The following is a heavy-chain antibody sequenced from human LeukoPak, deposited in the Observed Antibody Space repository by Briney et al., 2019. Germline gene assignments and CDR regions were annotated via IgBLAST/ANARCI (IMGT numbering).Heavy chain of an antibody. J-gene: IGHJ4*02. V-gene: IGHV3-30*02. Sequence: GGSLRLSCAASGFSFSDYGMHWIRQAPGKGLEWVTFTRYDGTINHYADSVKGRFTISRDNSKNTLYLQMNSLRAEDTAVYYCAKDRDKTYSSSSDYWGQGTLVTVSS. D-gene: IGHD6-6*01. CDR2: TRYDGTIN. CDR1: GFSFSDYG. CDR3: AKDRDKTYSSSSDY.